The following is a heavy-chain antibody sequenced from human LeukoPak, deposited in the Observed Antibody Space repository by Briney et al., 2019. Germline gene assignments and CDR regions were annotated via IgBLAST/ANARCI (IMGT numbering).Heavy chain of an antibody. CDR2: IYYSGST. V-gene: IGHV4-59*01. CDR3: ARVSVRESWGNWFDP. J-gene: IGHJ5*02. CDR1: GGSISSYY. Sequence: PSETLSLTCTVSGGSISSYYWSWIRRPPGKGLEWIGYIYYSGSTNYNPSLKSRVTISVDTSKNQFSLKLSSVTAADTAVYYCARVSVRESWGNWFDPWGQGTLVTVSS. D-gene: IGHD2/OR15-2a*01.